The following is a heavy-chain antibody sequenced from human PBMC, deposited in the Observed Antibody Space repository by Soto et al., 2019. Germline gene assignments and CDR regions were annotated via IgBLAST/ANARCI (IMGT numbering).Heavy chain of an antibody. J-gene: IGHJ5*02. V-gene: IGHV4-34*01. CDR1: GGSFSGYY. CDR3: ARVHCSSTSCYAYNWFDP. Sequence: QVQLQQWGAGLLKPSETLSLTCAVYGGSFSGYYWSWIRQPPGKGLEWIGEINHSGSTNYNPSLNSRVTISVATSKKQFSLKLSSVTAADTAVYYCARVHCSSTSCYAYNWFDPWGQGTLVTVSS. D-gene: IGHD2-2*01. CDR2: INHSGST.